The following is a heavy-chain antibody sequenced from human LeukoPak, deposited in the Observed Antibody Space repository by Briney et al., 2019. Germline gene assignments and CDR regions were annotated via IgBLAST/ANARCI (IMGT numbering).Heavy chain of an antibody. CDR3: ARDLEGARPYFDY. J-gene: IGHJ4*02. CDR1: GGTFSSYA. Sequence: LEASVKVSCKASGGTFSSYAISWVRQAPGQGLEWMGGIIPIFGTANYAQKFQGGVTITADESTSTAYMELSSLRSEDTAVYYCARDLEGARPYFDYWGQGTLVTVSS. CDR2: IIPIFGTA. D-gene: IGHD1-26*01. V-gene: IGHV1-69*13.